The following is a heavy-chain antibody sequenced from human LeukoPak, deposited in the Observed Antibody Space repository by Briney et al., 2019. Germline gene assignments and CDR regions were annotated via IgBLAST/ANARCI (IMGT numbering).Heavy chain of an antibody. Sequence: SETLSLTCTVSGGSISSGSYYWSWIRQPAGKGLEWIGRIYTSGSTNYNPSLKSRVTISVDTSKNQFSLKLSSVTATDTAVYYCARRIAVAGTHAFDIWGQGTMVTVSS. CDR1: GGSISSGSYY. CDR2: IYTSGST. D-gene: IGHD6-19*01. J-gene: IGHJ3*02. CDR3: ARRIAVAGTHAFDI. V-gene: IGHV4-61*02.